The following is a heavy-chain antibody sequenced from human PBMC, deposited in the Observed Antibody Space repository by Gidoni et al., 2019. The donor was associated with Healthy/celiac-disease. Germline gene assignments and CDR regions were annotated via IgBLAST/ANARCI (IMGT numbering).Heavy chain of an antibody. D-gene: IGHD3-3*01. CDR2: IIPICGTS. CDR3: ARVPVWSGTNWFDP. J-gene: IGHJ5*02. Sequence: VQLVQSGAEVKKPGSSVTVPCKASGGTFSSYAISWVRQAPGQGLEWMGGIIPICGTSNYAQKFQGKVTITADESTSTAYMELSSLRSEDTAVYYCARVPVWSGTNWFDPWGQGTLVTVSS. CDR1: GGTFSSYA. V-gene: IGHV1-69*12.